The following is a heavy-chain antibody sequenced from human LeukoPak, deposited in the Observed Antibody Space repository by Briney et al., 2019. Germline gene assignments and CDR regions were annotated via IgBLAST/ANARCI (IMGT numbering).Heavy chain of an antibody. CDR2: IKQDGSEK. V-gene: IGHV3-7*03. Sequence: PGRSLRLSCAASGFTFSSYWMSWVRQAPGKGLEWVANIKQDGSEKYYVDSVKGRFTISRDNAKNSLYLQMNSLRAEDTVVYYCARDLMGIAYRGAFYYWGQGTLVTVSS. CDR1: GFTFSSYW. D-gene: IGHD6-13*01. CDR3: ARDLMGIAYRGAFYY. J-gene: IGHJ4*02.